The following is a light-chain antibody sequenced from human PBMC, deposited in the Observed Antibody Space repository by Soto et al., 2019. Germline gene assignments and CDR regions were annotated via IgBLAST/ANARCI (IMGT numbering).Light chain of an antibody. CDR3: SSYAGSNNVV. J-gene: IGLJ2*01. CDR1: SSDVGGYNY. Sequence: QSVLTQPPSASGSPGHSVTISCTGTSSDVGGYNYVSWYQQHPGKAPKLMIYEVSKRPSGVPDRFSGSKSGNTASLTVSGLQAEDEADYYCSSYAGSNNVVFGGGTKVTVL. CDR2: EVS. V-gene: IGLV2-8*01.